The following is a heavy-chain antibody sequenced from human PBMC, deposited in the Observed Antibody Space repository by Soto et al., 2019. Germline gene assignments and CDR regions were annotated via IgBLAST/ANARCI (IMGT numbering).Heavy chain of an antibody. CDR1: GGSISSYY. CDR2: IYYSGST. J-gene: IGHJ3*02. Sequence: PSDTLSLTCTVFGGSISSYYWSWIRQPPGKGLEWIGYIYYSGSTNYNPSLKSRVTISVDTSKNQFSLKLSSVTAADTAVYYCARGSYDYIWGSYRFFGDAFAIWGQGTMV. V-gene: IGHV4-59*01. D-gene: IGHD3-16*02. CDR3: ARGSYDYIWGSYRFFGDAFAI.